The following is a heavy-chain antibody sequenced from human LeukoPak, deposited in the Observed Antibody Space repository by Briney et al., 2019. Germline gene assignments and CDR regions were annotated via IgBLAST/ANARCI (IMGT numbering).Heavy chain of an antibody. Sequence: PGRSLRLSCAASGFTFSSYGMHWVRQAPGKGLEWVAVISYDGSNKYYADSVKGRFTISRDNSKNTLYLQMNSLRAEDTAVYYCAKMASDCSSTSCYTEDYWGQGTLVTVSS. CDR3: AKMASDCSSTSCYTEDY. V-gene: IGHV3-30*18. CDR2: ISYDGSNK. D-gene: IGHD2-2*02. J-gene: IGHJ4*02. CDR1: GFTFSSYG.